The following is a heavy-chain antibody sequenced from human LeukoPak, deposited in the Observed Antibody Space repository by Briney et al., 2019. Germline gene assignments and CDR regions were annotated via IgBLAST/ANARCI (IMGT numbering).Heavy chain of an antibody. Sequence: ASVMVSCKAYGYTFTSHDIMWVRQATGQGLEWMGWMNPNSGNTGYAQKFQGGVTMTRDTSISTAYMELSSLRSEDTAVYYCARKGKVTAGMYYFDYWGQGTLVTVSS. CDR3: ARKGKVTAGMYYFDY. CDR1: GYTFTSHD. D-gene: IGHD2-21*02. CDR2: MNPNSGNT. J-gene: IGHJ4*02. V-gene: IGHV1-8*01.